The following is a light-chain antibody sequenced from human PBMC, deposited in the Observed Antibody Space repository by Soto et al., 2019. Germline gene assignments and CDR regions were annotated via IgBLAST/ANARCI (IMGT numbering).Light chain of an antibody. Sequence: QPVLTQSPSASASLGASVKLTCTLSSGHNNYAIAWYQQQPEKGPRYLMKLHSDGSHSKGDGIPDRFSGSSSGAERYLSISSLQSEDEADYYCHTWGTGIVVFGGGTKLTVL. J-gene: IGLJ2*01. CDR2: LHSDGSH. CDR3: HTWGTGIVV. V-gene: IGLV4-69*01. CDR1: SGHNNYA.